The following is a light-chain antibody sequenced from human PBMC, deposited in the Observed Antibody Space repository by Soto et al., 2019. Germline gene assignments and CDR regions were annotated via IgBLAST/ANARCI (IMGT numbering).Light chain of an antibody. Sequence: QSVRTQPASVSGAPGQSSTISCTGTSSDVGYYNLVSWYQQHPGKAPKLIIYEVSKRPSGFSNRFSGSKSGNTASLTISGLQAEDEADYYCCSYAGSSTHYVFGTGTKVTVL. CDR1: SSDVGYYNL. CDR2: EVS. V-gene: IGLV2-23*02. J-gene: IGLJ1*01. CDR3: CSYAGSSTHYV.